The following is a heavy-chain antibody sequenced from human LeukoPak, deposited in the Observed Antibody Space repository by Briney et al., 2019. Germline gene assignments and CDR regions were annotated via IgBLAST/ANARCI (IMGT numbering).Heavy chain of an antibody. V-gene: IGHV1-2*02. J-gene: IGHJ6*01. Sequence: ASVKVSCKASGYTFTGYYMHWVRQAPGQGLEWMGWINPNSGGTNYAQKFQGRVTMTRDTSISTAYMELSRLRSDDTAVYYCARFYDSYYYVMDVWGQGTTVTVSS. CDR3: ARFYDSYYYVMDV. CDR1: GYTFTGYY. D-gene: IGHD4-17*01. CDR2: INPNSGGT.